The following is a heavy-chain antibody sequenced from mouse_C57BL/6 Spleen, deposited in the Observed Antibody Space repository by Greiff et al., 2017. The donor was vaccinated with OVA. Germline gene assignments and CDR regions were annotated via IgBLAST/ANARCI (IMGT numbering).Heavy chain of an antibody. D-gene: IGHD1-1*01. CDR3: AKYEDYYGSSSLDY. V-gene: IGHV7-3*01. CDR2: ISNKANGYTT. CDR1: GFTFTDYY. J-gene: IGHJ2*01. Sequence: EVHLVESGGGLVQPGGSLSLSCAASGFTFTDYYMSWVRPPPGKALEWLGFISNKANGYTTEYSASVKGRFTISRDNSQSILYLQMKARRAEDSATYYCAKYEDYYGSSSLDYWGQGTTLTVSS.